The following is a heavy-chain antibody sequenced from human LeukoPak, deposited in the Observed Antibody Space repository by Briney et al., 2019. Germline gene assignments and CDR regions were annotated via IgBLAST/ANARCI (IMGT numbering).Heavy chain of an antibody. Sequence: ASVTVSCKASGGTFSSYAISWVRQAPGQGLEWMGGIIPIFGTANYAQKFQGRVTITTDESTSTAYMELSSLRSEDTAVYYCVAGVVPAAKFSYFDYWGQGTLVTVSS. J-gene: IGHJ4*02. V-gene: IGHV1-69*05. CDR1: GGTFSSYA. CDR2: IIPIFGTA. CDR3: VAGVVPAAKFSYFDY. D-gene: IGHD2-2*01.